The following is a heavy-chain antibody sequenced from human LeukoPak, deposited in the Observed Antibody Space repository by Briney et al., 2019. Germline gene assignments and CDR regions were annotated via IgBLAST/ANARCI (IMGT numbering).Heavy chain of an antibody. CDR1: GFTFSSYA. V-gene: IGHV3-23*01. J-gene: IGHJ4*02. D-gene: IGHD1-26*01. CDR2: ISGSGGST. CDR3: AKDRWELLRWIDY. Sequence: GGSLRLSCAASGFTFSSYAMSWVRQPPGKGLEWVSAISGSGGSTYYADSVKGRFTISRDNSKNTLYLQMNSLRAEDTAVYYCAKDRWELLRWIDYWGQGTLVTVSS.